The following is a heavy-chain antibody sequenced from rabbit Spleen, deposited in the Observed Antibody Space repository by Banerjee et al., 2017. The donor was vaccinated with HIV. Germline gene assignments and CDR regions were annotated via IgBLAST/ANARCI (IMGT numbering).Heavy chain of an antibody. CDR1: GFSFSDRDV. J-gene: IGHJ6*01. CDR3: ARDDADYSGYSYGNF. Sequence: QEQLMESGGGLVKPEGSLTLTCKASGFSFSDRDVMCWVRQSPGKGLEWITCIDVGRTGRTYYASWAKGRFTISRTSSTTVTLQMTSLTAADTATYFCARDDADYSGYSYGNFWGPGTLVTVS. D-gene: IGHD6-1*01. CDR2: IDVGRTGRT. V-gene: IGHV1S45*01.